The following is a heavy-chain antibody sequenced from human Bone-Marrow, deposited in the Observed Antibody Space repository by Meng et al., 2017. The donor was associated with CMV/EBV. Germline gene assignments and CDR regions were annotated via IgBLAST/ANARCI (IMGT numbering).Heavy chain of an antibody. CDR2: IYPGDSDT. D-gene: IGHD3-22*01. CDR3: ARSHPYYYDSSGLYECDY. V-gene: IGHV5-51*01. J-gene: IGHJ4*02. CDR1: GYSFTSYW. Sequence: GESLKISCKGSGYSFTSYWIGWVRQMPGKGLEWMGIIYPGDSDTRYSPSFQGQVTISADKSIGTAYLQWSSLKASDTAMYYCARSHPYYYDSSGLYECDYWGQGKLVNVAS.